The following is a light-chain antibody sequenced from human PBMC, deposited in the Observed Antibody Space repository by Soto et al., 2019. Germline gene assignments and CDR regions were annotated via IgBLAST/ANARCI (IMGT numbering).Light chain of an antibody. CDR2: GAS. CDR3: LQDYNYPST. J-gene: IGKJ1*01. V-gene: IGKV1-5*01. Sequence: PSTLSSSLWDRVTITCRASQSISDWLAWYQQKPGKVPQLLIYGASRLESGVPSRFSGRGSGTEFTLTIGGLQPDDFATYYCLQDYNYPSTFGQGTKVDIK. CDR1: QSISDW.